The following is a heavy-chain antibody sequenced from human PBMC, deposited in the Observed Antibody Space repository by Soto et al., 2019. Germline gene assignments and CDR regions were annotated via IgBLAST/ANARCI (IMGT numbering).Heavy chain of an antibody. J-gene: IGHJ4*02. Sequence: GGSLRLSCVASGFTFSANAMSWARQVAGKGLEWVSGISGSGDSTYYADSVKGRFTISRVNSKNTLFLHMNNLRAEDTAVYYCAKLTHYYDSSGSGYWGQGTLVTVSS. D-gene: IGHD3-22*01. CDR1: GFTFSANA. V-gene: IGHV3-23*01. CDR2: ISGSGDST. CDR3: AKLTHYYDSSGSGY.